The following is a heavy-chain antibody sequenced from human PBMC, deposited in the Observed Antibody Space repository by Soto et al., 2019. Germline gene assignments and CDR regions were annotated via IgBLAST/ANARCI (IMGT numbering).Heavy chain of an antibody. Sequence: VGSLRLSCAASGFTFSSYSMNWVRQAPGKGLEWVSSISSSSSYIYYADSVKGRFTISRDNAKNSLYLQMNSLRAEDTAVYYCASSSWTDAFDIWGQGTMVTVSS. J-gene: IGHJ3*02. CDR2: ISSSSSYI. CDR1: GFTFSSYS. V-gene: IGHV3-21*01. D-gene: IGHD6-13*01. CDR3: ASSSWTDAFDI.